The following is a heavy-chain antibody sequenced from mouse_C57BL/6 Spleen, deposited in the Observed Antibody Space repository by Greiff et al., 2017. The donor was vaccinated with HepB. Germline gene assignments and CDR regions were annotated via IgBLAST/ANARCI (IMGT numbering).Heavy chain of an antibody. CDR2: IHPNSGST. CDR3: ARSGDYDGYFDY. J-gene: IGHJ2*01. Sequence: QVQLQQPGAELVKPGASVKLSCKASGYTFTSYWMHWVKPRPGQGLEWIGMIHPNSGSTNYNEKFKSKATLTVDKSSSTAYMQLSSLTSEDSAVYYCARSGDYDGYFDYWGQGTTLTVSS. CDR1: GYTFTSYW. V-gene: IGHV1-64*01. D-gene: IGHD2-4*01.